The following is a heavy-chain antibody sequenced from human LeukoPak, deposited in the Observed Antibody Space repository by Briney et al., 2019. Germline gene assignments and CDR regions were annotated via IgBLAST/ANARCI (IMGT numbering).Heavy chain of an antibody. J-gene: IGHJ5*02. CDR3: ARTRGDYGDYNWFDP. CDR1: GFTFSDYY. V-gene: IGHV3-11*06. CDR2: ISSSSSYT. Sequence: GGSLRLSCAASGFTFSDYYMSWIRQAPGKGLEWVSYISSSSSYTDYADSVKGRFTISRDNAKNSLYLQMNSLRAEDTAVYYCARTRGDYGDYNWFDPWGQGTLVTGSS. D-gene: IGHD4-17*01.